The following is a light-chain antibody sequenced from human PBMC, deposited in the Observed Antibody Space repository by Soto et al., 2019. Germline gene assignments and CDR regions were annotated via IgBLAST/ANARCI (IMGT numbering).Light chain of an antibody. J-gene: IGKJ2*01. V-gene: IGKV3-20*01. CDR3: QQYDSSPYT. CDR2: GAS. CDR1: QSVTRNY. Sequence: EIVLTQSLGTLSLSPGERATLSCRASQSVTRNYLAWYQQKPGQAPRLLIYGASSRATGIPDRFSGSGSGAAFTRTISTLEPEDFVVYYCQQYDSSPYTFGQGAKLELK.